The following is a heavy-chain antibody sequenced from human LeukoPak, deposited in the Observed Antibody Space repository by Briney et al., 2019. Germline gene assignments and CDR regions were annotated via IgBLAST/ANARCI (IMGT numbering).Heavy chain of an antibody. D-gene: IGHD6-13*01. CDR3: ARDGSSWYKKSWFDP. Sequence: PSETLSLTCTVSGGSISSYFWSWIRQPAGKGLEWIGRIYTSGSTNYNPSLKSRVTMSVDTSKNQFSLKLSSVTAADTAVYYCARDGSSWYKKSWFDPWGQGTLVTVSS. J-gene: IGHJ5*02. CDR1: GGSISSYF. CDR2: IYTSGST. V-gene: IGHV4-4*07.